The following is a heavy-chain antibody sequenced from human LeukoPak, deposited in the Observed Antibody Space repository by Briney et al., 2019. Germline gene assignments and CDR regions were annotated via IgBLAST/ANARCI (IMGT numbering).Heavy chain of an antibody. D-gene: IGHD5-24*01. CDR1: GYTFTSYY. CDR2: INPSGGST. J-gene: IGHJ5*02. Sequence: KPGASVKVSCKASGYTFTSYYMHWVRQAPGQGLEWMGIINPSGGSTSYAQTFQGRATMTRETSTSTVYMELSSLRSEDTAVYYCARPVGERWQQQGPNWFDPWGQGTLVTVSS. CDR3: ARPVGERWQQQGPNWFDP. V-gene: IGHV1-46*01.